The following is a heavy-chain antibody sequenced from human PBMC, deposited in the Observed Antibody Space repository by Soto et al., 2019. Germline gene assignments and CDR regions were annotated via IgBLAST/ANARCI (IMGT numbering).Heavy chain of an antibody. CDR1: GFTFCENF. Sequence: GALRLSCAASGFTFCENFMSWFRQAPGKGLEWVSYISSSGSTIYYADSVKGRFTISRDNAKNSLYLQMNSLRAEDTAVYYCARSLYYYDSSGYLYWGQGTLVTVSS. D-gene: IGHD3-22*01. V-gene: IGHV3-11*01. CDR3: ARSLYYYDSSGYLY. CDR2: ISSSGSTI. J-gene: IGHJ4*02.